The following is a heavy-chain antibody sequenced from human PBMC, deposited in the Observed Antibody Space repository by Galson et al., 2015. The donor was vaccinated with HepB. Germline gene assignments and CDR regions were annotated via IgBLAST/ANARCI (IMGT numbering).Heavy chain of an antibody. CDR1: GDSVSSHSAT. V-gene: IGHV6-1*01. J-gene: IGHJ6*03. D-gene: IGHD3-22*01. Sequence: CAISGDSVSSHSATWSWIRQSPSRGLEWLGRTFYRSKWFTDYSESVKSRINISADTSKNQFSLSLSSVTPEDTAVYYCAREDYYDSGVYFTGHYYYYMDVWGNGTTVTVSS. CDR2: TFYRSKWFT. CDR3: AREDYYDSGVYFTGHYYYYMDV.